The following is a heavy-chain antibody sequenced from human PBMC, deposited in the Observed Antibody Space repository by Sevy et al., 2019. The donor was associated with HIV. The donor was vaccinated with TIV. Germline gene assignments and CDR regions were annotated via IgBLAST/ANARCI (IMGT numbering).Heavy chain of an antibody. J-gene: IGHJ4*02. CDR3: AAAAGTDILGYYFGS. CDR2: MYHRGTT. CDR1: GDSIISSHW. V-gene: IGHV4-4*02. D-gene: IGHD6-25*01. Sequence: SETQSLTCTVSGDSIISSHWWSWFRQTPGKGLEWIGDMYHRGTTNYNPSLKTRVIISVDKSKNQFFLKLTSVTAADTAVYYCAAAAGTDILGYYFGSWGQGSSVTVSS.